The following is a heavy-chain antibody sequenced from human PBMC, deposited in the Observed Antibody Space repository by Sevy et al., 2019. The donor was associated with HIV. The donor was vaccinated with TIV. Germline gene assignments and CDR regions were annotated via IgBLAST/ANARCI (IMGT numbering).Heavy chain of an antibody. CDR2: ISGSGSDI. J-gene: IGHJ6*02. CDR1: GFTSSDYY. CDR3: ARDHVKDGDLGDYYYFAMDV. Sequence: GGSLRLSCAASGFTSSDYYMSWIHQAPGKGLEWLSYISGSGSDIYYADSVKGRFTISRDNAKNSLYLQMSSLRADDTAVYYCARDHVKDGDLGDYYYFAMDVWGQGTTVTVSS. D-gene: IGHD4-17*01. V-gene: IGHV3-11*01.